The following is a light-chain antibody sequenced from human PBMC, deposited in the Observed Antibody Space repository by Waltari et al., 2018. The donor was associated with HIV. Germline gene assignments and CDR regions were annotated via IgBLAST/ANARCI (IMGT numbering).Light chain of an antibody. CDR1: SSDVGGYNY. CDR2: DVS. CDR3: CSYAGSYTWV. J-gene: IGLJ3*02. V-gene: IGLV2-11*01. Sequence: QSALTQPRSVSGSPGQSVTISCTGTSSDVGGYNYVSWYQQHPGKAPKLMIYDVSKRPSGVPDRFSCSKSGNTASLTISGLQAEDEADYYCCSYAGSYTWVFGGGTKLTVL.